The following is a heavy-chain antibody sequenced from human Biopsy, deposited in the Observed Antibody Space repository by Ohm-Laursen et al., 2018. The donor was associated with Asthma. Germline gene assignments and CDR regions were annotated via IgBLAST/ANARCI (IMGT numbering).Heavy chain of an antibody. J-gene: IGHJ6*02. D-gene: IGHD2-8*01. CDR3: ARERAGVLGSYNGMDV. Sequence: SLRLSCTASGFTFSTFGMHWVRQAPGKGLEWVAVVTSDGISQYYAESVKGRFTISRDNSRNTLNLQMNSVRPDDTAVYFCARERAGVLGSYNGMDVWGPGTTVTVSS. V-gene: IGHV3-30*03. CDR1: GFTFSTFG. CDR2: VTSDGISQ.